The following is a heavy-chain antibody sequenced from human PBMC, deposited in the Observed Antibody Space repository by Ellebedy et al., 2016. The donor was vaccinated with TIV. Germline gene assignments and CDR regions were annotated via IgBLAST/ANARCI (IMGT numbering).Heavy chain of an antibody. CDR3: ARSYGNSGSFSI. J-gene: IGHJ4*02. Sequence: GESLKISCKGSGYSFTTYWINWVRQMPGKGLEWMGRIYPGDSDTNSSPSFQGHITISADKSISTAYLQWSSLKASDTAIYYCARSYGNSGSFSIWGQGTLVTVSS. CDR2: IYPGDSDT. V-gene: IGHV5-10-1*01. D-gene: IGHD6-19*01. CDR1: GYSFTTYW.